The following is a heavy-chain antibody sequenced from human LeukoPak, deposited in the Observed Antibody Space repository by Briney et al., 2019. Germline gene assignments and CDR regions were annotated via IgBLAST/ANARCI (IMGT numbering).Heavy chain of an antibody. V-gene: IGHV3-9*01. Sequence: GGSLRLSCAASGFTFDDYAMHWVRQAPGKGLEWVSGISWNSGSIGYADSVKGRFTISRDNAKNSLYLQMNSLRAEDTAVYYCARDLVEGYSYGLNLFDYWGQGTLVTVSS. D-gene: IGHD5-18*01. J-gene: IGHJ4*02. CDR1: GFTFDDYA. CDR2: ISWNSGSI. CDR3: ARDLVEGYSYGLNLFDY.